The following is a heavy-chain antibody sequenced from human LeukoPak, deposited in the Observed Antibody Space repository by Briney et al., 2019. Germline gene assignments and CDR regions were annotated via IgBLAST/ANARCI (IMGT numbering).Heavy chain of an antibody. CDR3: ARHRGPVWFGELSDAFDI. CDR1: GYSFTSYW. D-gene: IGHD3-10*01. Sequence: GESLKISCKGSGYSFTSYWIGWVRQMPGKGLEWMGIIYPGDSDTRYSPSFQGQVTISADKSISTAYLQWSSLKASDTAMYYCARHRGPVWFGELSDAFDIWGQGTMVTVSS. V-gene: IGHV5-51*01. J-gene: IGHJ3*02. CDR2: IYPGDSDT.